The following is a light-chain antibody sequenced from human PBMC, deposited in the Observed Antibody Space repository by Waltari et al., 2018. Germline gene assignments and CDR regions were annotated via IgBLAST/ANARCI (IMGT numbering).Light chain of an antibody. V-gene: IGKV2-29*03. Sequence: EIVMTQTPLSLSVTPGQPASISCKSSRGITDTDGKSYLSWYLQKPGQSPQLLMYEVSNRFSGVPDRFSGSGSGTDFTLRISRVEAGDVGIYYCMQGKNLRAFGQGTKVEI. CDR1: RGITDTDGKSY. CDR3: MQGKNLRA. J-gene: IGKJ1*01. CDR2: EVS.